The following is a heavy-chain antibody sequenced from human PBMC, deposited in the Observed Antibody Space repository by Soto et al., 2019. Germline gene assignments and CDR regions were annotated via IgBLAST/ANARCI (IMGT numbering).Heavy chain of an antibody. J-gene: IGHJ4*02. V-gene: IGHV3-9*01. CDR1: GFTFDDYA. D-gene: IGHD4-17*01. Sequence: GGSLRLSCAASGFTFDDYAMHWVRQAPGKGLEWVSGISWNSGSIGYADSVKGRFTISRDNAKNSLYLQMNSLRAEDTALYYCATDRLTTVVTPYYFDYWGQGTLVTVSS. CDR2: ISWNSGSI. CDR3: ATDRLTTVVTPYYFDY.